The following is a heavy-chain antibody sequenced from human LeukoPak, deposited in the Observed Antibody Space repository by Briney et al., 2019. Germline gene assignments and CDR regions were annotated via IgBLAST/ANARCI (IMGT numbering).Heavy chain of an antibody. D-gene: IGHD1-14*01. J-gene: IGHJ6*03. V-gene: IGHV3-66*02. CDR2: IYSGGST. Sequence: GGSLRLSCAASGFTVSSNYMSWVRQAPGKGLEWVSVIYSGGSTYYADSVKGRFTISRDNSKNTLYLQMNSLRAEDTAVYYCARVVMGPGYYYYMDVWGKGTTVTVSS. CDR1: GFTVSSNY. CDR3: ARVVMGPGYYYYMDV.